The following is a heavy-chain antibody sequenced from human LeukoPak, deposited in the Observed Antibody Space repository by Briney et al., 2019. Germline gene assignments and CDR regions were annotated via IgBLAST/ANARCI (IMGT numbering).Heavy chain of an antibody. CDR1: GYTFTSYD. CDR2: MNPNSGNT. D-gene: IGHD3-9*01. V-gene: IGHV1-8*01. Sequence: VASVKVSCKASGYTFTSYDINWVRQATGQGLEWMGWMNPNSGNTGYAQKFQGRVTMTRNTSISTAYMELSRLRSEDTAVYYCARGIWYYDILTGYYYFDYWGQGTLVTVSS. CDR3: ARGIWYYDILTGYYYFDY. J-gene: IGHJ4*02.